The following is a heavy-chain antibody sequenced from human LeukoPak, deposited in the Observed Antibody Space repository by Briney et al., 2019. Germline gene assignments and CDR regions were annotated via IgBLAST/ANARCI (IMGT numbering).Heavy chain of an antibody. CDR1: GGSISSYY. J-gene: IGHJ4*02. V-gene: IGHV4-59*01. Sequence: SETLSLTCTVSGGSISSYYWSWIRQPPGKGLEWIGYIYYSGSTNYNPSLKSRVTISVDTSKNQFSLKLSSVTAADTAVYYCARAAYYYGSGSESHFDYWGQGTLVTVSS. D-gene: IGHD3-10*01. CDR3: ARAAYYYGSGSESHFDY. CDR2: IYYSGST.